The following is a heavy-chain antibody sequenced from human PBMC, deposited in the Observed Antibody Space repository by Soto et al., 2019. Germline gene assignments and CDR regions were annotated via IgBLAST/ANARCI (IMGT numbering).Heavy chain of an antibody. J-gene: IGHJ4*02. CDR3: ARGDRGEY. Sequence: GESLKISCKGFGYSFTSFWIAWVHQMPGKGLEWMGIIYVDDSETRYSPSFQGQVTISADKSINAAYLQWSSLKASDTAMYYCARGDRGEYWGQGTLVTVSS. V-gene: IGHV5-51*07. CDR2: IYVDDSET. CDR1: GYSFTSFW. D-gene: IGHD2-21*02.